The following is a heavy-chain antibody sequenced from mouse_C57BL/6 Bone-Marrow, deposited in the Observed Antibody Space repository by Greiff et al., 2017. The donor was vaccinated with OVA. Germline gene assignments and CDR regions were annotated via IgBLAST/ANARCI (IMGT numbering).Heavy chain of an antibody. D-gene: IGHD1-1*01. CDR3: ASNYGSRGDY. CDR1: GFTFSDYG. V-gene: IGHV5-17*01. CDR2: ISSGSSTI. Sequence: DVMLVESGGGLVKPGGSLKLSCAASGFTFSDYGMHWVRQAPEKGLEWVAYISSGSSTINYADTVKGRFTISRDNAKNTLFLQMTSLRSEDTAMYYCASNYGSRGDYWGQGTTLTVSS. J-gene: IGHJ2*01.